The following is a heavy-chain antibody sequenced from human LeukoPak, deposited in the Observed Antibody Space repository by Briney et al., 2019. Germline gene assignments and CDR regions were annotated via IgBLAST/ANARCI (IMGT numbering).Heavy chain of an antibody. CDR1: GGSISSGGYY. V-gene: IGHV4-31*03. Sequence: SQTLSLTCTVSGGSISSGGYYWSWIRQHPGKGLEWIGYIYYSGVTNYNPSLKSRVAMSVDTSKSQFSLKMTSLTAADTALYYCAGSAYCSSSSCYFDPWGQGTLVTVSS. J-gene: IGHJ5*02. D-gene: IGHD2-2*01. CDR3: AGSAYCSSSSCYFDP. CDR2: IYYSGVT.